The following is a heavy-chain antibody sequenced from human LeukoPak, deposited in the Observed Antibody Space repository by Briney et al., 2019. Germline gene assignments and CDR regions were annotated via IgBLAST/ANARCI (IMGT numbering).Heavy chain of an antibody. CDR2: IWYDGSNK. J-gene: IGHJ5*02. D-gene: IGHD6-13*01. V-gene: IGHV3-33*01. CDR3: AREGSSSWYGNWFDP. CDR1: GFTFSSYG. Sequence: GGSLRLSCAASGFTFSSYGMHWVRQAPGKGLEWVAVIWYDGSNKYYADSVKGRFTISRDNAKNSLYLQMNSLRAEDTAVYYCAREGSSSWYGNWFDPWGQGTLVTVSS.